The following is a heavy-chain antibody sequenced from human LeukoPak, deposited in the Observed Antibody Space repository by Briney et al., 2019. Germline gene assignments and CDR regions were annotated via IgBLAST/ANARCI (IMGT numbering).Heavy chain of an antibody. D-gene: IGHD2-15*01. CDR3: ARVARYCSGGTCSWFDP. CDR2: INQDGTEK. V-gene: IGHV3-7*01. Sequence: GGSLRVSCAASGFSFSSKWMSWVRQAPGKGLEWVANINQDGTEKYYVDSLKGRFTISRDNAKNSLYLQMNSLRADDTAVYYCARVARYCSGGTCSWFDPWGQGTLVTVSS. J-gene: IGHJ5*02. CDR1: GFSFSSKW.